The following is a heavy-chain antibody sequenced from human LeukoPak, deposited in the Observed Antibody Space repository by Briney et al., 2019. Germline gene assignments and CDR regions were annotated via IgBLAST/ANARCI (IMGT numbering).Heavy chain of an antibody. D-gene: IGHD6-19*01. CDR3: ARAQWLADPGDY. Sequence: ASVKVSCKASGYTFTGYYMHWVRQAPGQGLEWMGWINPNSGGTNYAQKFQGRVTMTRDTSVSTAYMDLYSLRSDDTAVYYCARAQWLADPGDYWGQGTLVTVSS. V-gene: IGHV1-2*02. CDR2: INPNSGGT. J-gene: IGHJ4*02. CDR1: GYTFTGYY.